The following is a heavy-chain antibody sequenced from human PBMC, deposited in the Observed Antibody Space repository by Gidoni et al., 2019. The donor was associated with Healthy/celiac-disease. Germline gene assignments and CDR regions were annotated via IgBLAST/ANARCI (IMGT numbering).Heavy chain of an antibody. Sequence: EVQLVQSGAEVKKPGESLKISCKGSGYSFTSYWIGWVRQMPGKGLEWMGIIYPGDSDTGYSPSFQGQVTISADKSISTAYLQWSSLKASDTAMYYCARTEYYDFWSGSDNWFDPWGQGTLVTVSS. CDR3: ARTEYYDFWSGSDNWFDP. V-gene: IGHV5-51*01. CDR1: GYSFTSYW. CDR2: IYPGDSDT. J-gene: IGHJ5*02. D-gene: IGHD3-3*01.